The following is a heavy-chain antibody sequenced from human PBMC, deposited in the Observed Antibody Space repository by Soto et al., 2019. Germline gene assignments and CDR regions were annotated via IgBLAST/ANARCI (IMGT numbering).Heavy chain of an antibody. J-gene: IGHJ5*02. D-gene: IGHD2-21*01. CDR1: GFTFSNYW. CDR3: ASARHIGP. V-gene: IGHV3-7*01. CDR2: IKQDGSES. Sequence: AGGSLRLSCAASGFTFSNYWRSWVRQAPGKGLEWVANIKQDGSESNYADSVKGRFTISRDNAENSLYLQMTSLRAEDTAVYYCASARHIGPWGQGTLVTVSS.